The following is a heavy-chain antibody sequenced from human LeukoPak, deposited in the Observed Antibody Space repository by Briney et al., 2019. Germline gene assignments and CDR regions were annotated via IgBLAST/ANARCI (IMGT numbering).Heavy chain of an antibody. CDR3: ARGYCTNAVCSLGPAQA. CDR2: INHSGST. Sequence: SETLSLTCAVYGGSFSGYYWSWIRQPPGKGLEWIGEINHSGSTNYNPSLKCRVTISVDTSKNQFSLKLSSVTAADTAVYYCARGYCTNAVCSLGPAQAWGQGTLVTVSS. V-gene: IGHV4-34*01. D-gene: IGHD2-8*01. CDR1: GGSFSGYY. J-gene: IGHJ4*02.